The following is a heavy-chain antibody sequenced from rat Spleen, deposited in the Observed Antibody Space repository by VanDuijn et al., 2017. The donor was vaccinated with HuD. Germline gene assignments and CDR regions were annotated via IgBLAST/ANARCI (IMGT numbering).Heavy chain of an antibody. CDR1: GFSLSNYG. CDR2: IWGNGET. D-gene: IGHD1-1*01. CDR3: ARSYYSGSYYYVMDA. Sequence: QVQLKESGPGLVQPSQTLSLTCTVSGFSLSNYGVIWVRQPPGKGLEWMGVIWGNGETNYNSALKSRLSISRDTSKSQVFLKMNNLPTEDTAMYFCARSYYSGSYYYVMDAWGQGASVTVSS. V-gene: IGHV2S61*01. J-gene: IGHJ4*01.